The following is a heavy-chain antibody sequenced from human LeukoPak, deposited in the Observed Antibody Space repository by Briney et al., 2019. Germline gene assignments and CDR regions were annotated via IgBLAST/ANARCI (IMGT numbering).Heavy chain of an antibody. J-gene: IGHJ5*02. CDR3: ARGGYDFWSAPPPPDP. V-gene: IGHV1-8*01. Sequence: ASVKVSCKASGYTFTSYDINWVRQATGQGLEWMGWMNPNSGNTGYAQKFQGRVTMTRNTSISTAYMELSSLSSEDTAVYYCARGGYDFWSAPPPPDPWGQGTLVTVSS. CDR1: GYTFTSYD. CDR2: MNPNSGNT. D-gene: IGHD3-3*01.